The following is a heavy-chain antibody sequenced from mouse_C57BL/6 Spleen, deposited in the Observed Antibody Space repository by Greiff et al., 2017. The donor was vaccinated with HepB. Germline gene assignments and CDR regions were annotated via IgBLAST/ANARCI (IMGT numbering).Heavy chain of an antibody. V-gene: IGHV5-9-1*02. J-gene: IGHJ3*01. CDR3: TRESVEGYGNYEWFAY. CDR1: GFTFSSYA. Sequence: EVKLVESGEGLVKPGGSLKLSCAASGFTFSSYAMSWVRQTPEKRLEWVAYISSGGDYIYYADTVKGRFTISRDNARNTLYLQMSSLKSEDTAMYYCTRESVEGYGNYEWFAYWGQGTLVTVSA. CDR2: ISSGGDYI. D-gene: IGHD2-1*01.